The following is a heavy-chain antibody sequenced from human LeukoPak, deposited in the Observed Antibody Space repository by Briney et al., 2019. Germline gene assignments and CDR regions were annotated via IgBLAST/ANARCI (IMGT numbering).Heavy chain of an antibody. V-gene: IGHV4-34*01. CDR2: INHSGST. D-gene: IGHD6-13*01. Sequence: SETLSLTCAVYGGSFSGYYWSWIRQPPGKGLEWIGEINHSGSTNYNPSLKSRVTISVDTSKNQFSLKLSSVTAADTAVYYCAREGADSSSSFDYWGQGTLVTVSS. CDR1: GGSFSGYY. CDR3: AREGADSSSSFDY. J-gene: IGHJ4*01.